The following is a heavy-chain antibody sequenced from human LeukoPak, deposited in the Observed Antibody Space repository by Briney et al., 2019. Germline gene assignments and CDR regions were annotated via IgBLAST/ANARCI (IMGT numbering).Heavy chain of an antibody. D-gene: IGHD3-9*01. CDR3: ARASRYYHMLTGYYLSAFDY. Sequence: SETLSLTCTVSGGSISNSDYYWGWIRQPPGKGLERIGSIYHSGSTYYNPSLKSRVTISVDTSKKQFSLKLSSVTAADTAVYYCARASRYYHMLTGYYLSAFDYWGQGTLVTVSS. J-gene: IGHJ4*02. CDR2: IYHSGST. CDR1: GGSISNSDYY. V-gene: IGHV4-39*01.